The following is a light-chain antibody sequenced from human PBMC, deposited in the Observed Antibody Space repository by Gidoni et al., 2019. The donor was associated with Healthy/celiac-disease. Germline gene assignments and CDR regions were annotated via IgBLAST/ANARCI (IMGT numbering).Light chain of an antibody. CDR1: QRVSSSY. Sequence: DIVLTKSPGTMSSSPGERATLSCRASQRVSSSYLAWYQQKPGQAPRLLIYGASSRATGIPDRFSGSGSGTDFTLTISRLEPEDFAVYYCQQYGSSPRYTFGQGTKLEIK. CDR2: GAS. V-gene: IGKV3-20*01. J-gene: IGKJ2*01. CDR3: QQYGSSPRYT.